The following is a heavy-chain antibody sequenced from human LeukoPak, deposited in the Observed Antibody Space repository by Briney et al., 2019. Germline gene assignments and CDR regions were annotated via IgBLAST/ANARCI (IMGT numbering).Heavy chain of an antibody. CDR3: AKGRRDGYSFDY. V-gene: IGHV3-23*01. CDR1: GFHFSSYA. Sequence: GGSLRLSCAASGFHFSSYAMSWVRQAPGKGLEWVSVISGSGGSTYYADSVKGRFTISRDNSKNTLYLQMNSLRAEDTAVYYCAKGRRDGYSFDYWGQGTLVTVSS. D-gene: IGHD5-24*01. J-gene: IGHJ4*02. CDR2: ISGSGGST.